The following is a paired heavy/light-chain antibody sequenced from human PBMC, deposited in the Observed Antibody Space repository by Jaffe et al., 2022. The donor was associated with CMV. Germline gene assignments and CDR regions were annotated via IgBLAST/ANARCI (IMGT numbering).Heavy chain of an antibody. CDR2: INPSGGST. CDR1: GYTFTSYY. D-gene: IGHD2-2*01. J-gene: IGHJ6*02. CDR3: ARSDIVVVPAAIGSSGMDV. Sequence: QVQLVQSGAEVKKPGASVKVSCKASGYTFTSYYMHWVRQAPGQGLEWMGIINPSGGSTSYAQKFQGRVTMTRDTSTSTVYMELSSLRSEDTAVYYCARSDIVVVPAAIGSSGMDVWGQGTTVTVSS. V-gene: IGHV1-46*01.
Light chain of an antibody. CDR2: KVS. Sequence: DVVMTQSPLSLPVTLGQPASISCRSSQSLVHSDGNTYLNWFQQRPGQSPRRLIYKVSNRDSGVPDRFSGSGSGTDFTLKISRVEAEDVGVYYCMQGTHWPPTFGQGTKLEIK. CDR3: MQGTHWPPT. V-gene: IGKV2-30*02. J-gene: IGKJ2*01. CDR1: QSLVHSDGNTY.